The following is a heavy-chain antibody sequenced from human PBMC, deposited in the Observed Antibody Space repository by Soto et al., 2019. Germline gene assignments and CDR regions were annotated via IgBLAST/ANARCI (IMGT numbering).Heavy chain of an antibody. D-gene: IGHD1-1*01. V-gene: IGHV3-7*01. CDR2: IKEDGSEK. CDR3: ARPERNPKYHPLLS. CDR1: GFSFGNDW. Sequence: TGGSLRISCIASGFSFGNDWMGWVRQAPGKGLEWVANIKEDGSEKFSVDSVRGRFTISRDNAKNSLYLQMNSLRADDTAVYYCARPERNPKYHPLLSWGQGTLVTVSS. J-gene: IGHJ4*02.